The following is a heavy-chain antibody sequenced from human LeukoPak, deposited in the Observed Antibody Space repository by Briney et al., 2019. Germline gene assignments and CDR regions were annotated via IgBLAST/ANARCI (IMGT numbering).Heavy chain of an antibody. CDR3: ARSWFGETSFDY. V-gene: IGHV1-2*02. CDR2: INPNSGGT. Sequence: ASVKVSCKASGYTFTGYYMHWVRQPPGQGLEWMGWINPNSGGTNYAQKFQGRVTMNRDTSISTAYMELSRLRSDDTAVYYCARSWFGETSFDYWGQGTLVTVSS. J-gene: IGHJ4*02. CDR1: GYTFTGYY. D-gene: IGHD3-10*01.